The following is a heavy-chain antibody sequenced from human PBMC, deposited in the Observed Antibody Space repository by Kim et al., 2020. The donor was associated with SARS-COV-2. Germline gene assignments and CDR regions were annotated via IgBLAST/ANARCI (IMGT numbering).Heavy chain of an antibody. Sequence: GGSLRLSCAASGFTFSSYSMNWVRQAPGKGLEWVSSISSSSSYIYYADSVKGRFTISRDNAKNSLYLQMNSLRAEDTAVYYCARDLRGLVVVINYAFDIWGQRTMVTVSS. V-gene: IGHV3-21*01. CDR1: GFTFSSYS. CDR3: ARDLRGLVVVINYAFDI. J-gene: IGHJ3*02. D-gene: IGHD3-22*01. CDR2: ISSSSSYI.